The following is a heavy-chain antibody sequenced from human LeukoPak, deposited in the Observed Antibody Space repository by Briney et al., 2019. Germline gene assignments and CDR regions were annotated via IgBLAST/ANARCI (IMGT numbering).Heavy chain of an antibody. Sequence: GGSLRLSCAASGFTFSSYGMHWVRQAPGKRLEWVAFIRYDGSNKYYADSVKGRFTISRDNSKNTLYLQMNSLRAEDTAVYYCAKDRRAGQQLVYYMDVWGKGTTVTVSS. CDR3: AKDRRAGQQLVYYMDV. V-gene: IGHV3-30*02. J-gene: IGHJ6*03. CDR2: IRYDGSNK. D-gene: IGHD6-13*01. CDR1: GFTFSSYG.